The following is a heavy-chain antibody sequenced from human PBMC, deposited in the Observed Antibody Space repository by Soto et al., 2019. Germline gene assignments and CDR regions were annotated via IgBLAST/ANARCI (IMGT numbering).Heavy chain of an antibody. D-gene: IGHD1-26*01. V-gene: IGHV1-69*13. CDR1: GGTFSSYA. CDR3: AREVGNFYSGSYRDLFDY. J-gene: IGHJ4*02. CDR2: IIPIFGTA. Sequence: ASVKVSCKASGGTFSSYAISWVRQTPGQGLEWMGGIIPIFGTANYAQKFQGRVTITADESTSTAYMELSSLRSEDTAVYYCAREVGNFYSGSYRDLFDYWGQGTLVTVSS.